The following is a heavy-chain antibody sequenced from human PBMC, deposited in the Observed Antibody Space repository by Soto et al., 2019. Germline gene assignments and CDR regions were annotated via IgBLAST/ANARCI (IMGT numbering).Heavy chain of an antibody. CDR3: PRGAAAAGTGGYYVDY. Sequence: QVQLVQSGAEVKKPGSSVKVSCKASGGTFSSYTISWVRQAPGQGLEWMGRIIPILGIANYAQKFQGRVTSTENESTSTAYMERSSLRSEDTAVYYCPRGAAAAGTGGYYVDYWGQGTLVTVSS. D-gene: IGHD6-13*01. CDR1: GGTFSSYT. V-gene: IGHV1-69*02. J-gene: IGHJ4*02. CDR2: IIPILGIA.